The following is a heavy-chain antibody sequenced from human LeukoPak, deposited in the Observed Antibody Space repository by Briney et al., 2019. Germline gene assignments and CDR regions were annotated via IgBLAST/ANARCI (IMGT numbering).Heavy chain of an antibody. D-gene: IGHD2/OR15-2a*01. Sequence: PSETLSLTCTVSGGSISSYYWSWIRQPPGKGLEWIGYIYYSGSTNYNPSLKSRVTISVDTSKNQFSLKLSSVTAADTAVYYCARDLMNSPFDPWGQGTLVTVSS. CDR2: IYYSGST. CDR3: ARDLMNSPFDP. CDR1: GGSISSYY. V-gene: IGHV4-59*12. J-gene: IGHJ5*02.